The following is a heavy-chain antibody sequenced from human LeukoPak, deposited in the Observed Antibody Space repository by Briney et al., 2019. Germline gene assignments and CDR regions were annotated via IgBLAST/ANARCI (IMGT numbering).Heavy chain of an antibody. J-gene: IGHJ5*02. CDR2: INPNSGGA. Sequence: ASVKVSCKASGYTFTGYYMHWVRQAPGQGLEWMGWINPNSGGANYAQKFQGRVTMTRDTSISTAYMELSRLRSDDTAVYYCARILGEPLNWFDPWGQGTLVTVSS. CDR1: GYTFTGYY. V-gene: IGHV1-2*02. D-gene: IGHD3-10*01. CDR3: ARILGEPLNWFDP.